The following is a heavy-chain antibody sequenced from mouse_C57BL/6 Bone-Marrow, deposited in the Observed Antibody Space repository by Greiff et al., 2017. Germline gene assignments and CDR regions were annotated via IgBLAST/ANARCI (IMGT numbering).Heavy chain of an antibody. D-gene: IGHD1-1*02. J-gene: IGHJ4*01. CDR3: ARVGGCYAMDY. V-gene: IGHV5-17*01. CDR2: ISSGSSTI. Sequence: EVKLMESGGGLVKPGGSLKLSCAASGFTFSDYGMHWVRQAPEKGLEWVAYISSGSSTIYSADTVKGRFTISRDNAKNTLFLQMTSLRSEDTAMYYCARVGGCYAMDYWGQGTSVTVSS. CDR1: GFTFSDYG.